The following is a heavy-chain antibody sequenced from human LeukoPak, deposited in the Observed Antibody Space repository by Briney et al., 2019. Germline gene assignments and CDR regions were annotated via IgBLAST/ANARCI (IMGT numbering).Heavy chain of an antibody. CDR3: AREWLRLPDY. J-gene: IGHJ4*02. Sequence: SETLSLTCAVSGGSVRGGNYYWSWIRQPAGKRLEWIARMYTSGSTSYNPSLKSRVTMSVDTSKNQFSLKLSSVTAADTAVYYCAREWLRLPDYWGQGTLVTVSS. D-gene: IGHD5-12*01. V-gene: IGHV4-61*02. CDR2: MYTSGST. CDR1: GGSVRGGNYY.